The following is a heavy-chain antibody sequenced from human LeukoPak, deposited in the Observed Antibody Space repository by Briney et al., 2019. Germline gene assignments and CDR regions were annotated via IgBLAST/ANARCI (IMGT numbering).Heavy chain of an antibody. V-gene: IGHV3-21*01. Sequence: GGSLRLSCDASGFTFGLYTITWVRQAPGKGLEWVSSITSTGAYINYADSVKGRFTISRDNAKNSLYLQMDSLRAEDTAVYYCARVATGATTSNYFYYNMDVWGRGTTVTVSS. D-gene: IGHD1-26*01. CDR1: GFTFGLYT. CDR2: ITSTGAYI. CDR3: ARVATGATTSNYFYYNMDV. J-gene: IGHJ6*03.